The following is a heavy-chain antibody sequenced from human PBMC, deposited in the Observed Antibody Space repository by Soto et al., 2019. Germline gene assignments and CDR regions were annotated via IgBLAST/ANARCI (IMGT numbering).Heavy chain of an antibody. CDR2: ISGSGSSI. Sequence: GGSLRLSCAASGFTFSSYSMNWVRQAPGKGLEWVSAISGSGSSIYYADSVKGRFTISRDNSKNTLYLQMNSLRAEDTAVYYCAKDGGDPSSPGQFDYWGQGTLVTVSS. CDR3: AKDGGDPSSPGQFDY. CDR1: GFTFSSYS. V-gene: IGHV3-23*01. D-gene: IGHD6-13*01. J-gene: IGHJ4*02.